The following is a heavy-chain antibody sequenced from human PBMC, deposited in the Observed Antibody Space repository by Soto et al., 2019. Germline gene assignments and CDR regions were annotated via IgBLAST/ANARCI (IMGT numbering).Heavy chain of an antibody. D-gene: IGHD1-26*01. V-gene: IGHV1-69*01. J-gene: IGHJ4*02. CDR1: GGTFSSDA. Sequence: QVQLVQSGAEVKKPGSSVKVSCKASGGTFSSDAISWVRQAPGQGLEWMGGIIPIFGTANYAQKFQGRVTITADESTSTAYMELSSLRSEDTAVYYCARVGVGAATTGLFDYWGQGTLVTVSS. CDR3: ARVGVGAATTGLFDY. CDR2: IIPIFGTA.